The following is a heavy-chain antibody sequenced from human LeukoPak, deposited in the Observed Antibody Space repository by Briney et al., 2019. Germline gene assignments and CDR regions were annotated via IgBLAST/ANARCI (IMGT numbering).Heavy chain of an antibody. CDR3: VKDQGYYDFWSGYEYFHH. Sequence: GGSLRLSCSASGFTFSSYGLHWVPQAPGKGLQYVSGISSNGGSTDYADSVKGRFTISRDNSKNTLYLQMSSLRAEDTAVYYCVKDQGYYDFWSGYEYFHHWGQGTLVTVSS. CDR2: ISSNGGST. CDR1: GFTFSSYG. J-gene: IGHJ1*01. D-gene: IGHD3-3*01. V-gene: IGHV3-64D*08.